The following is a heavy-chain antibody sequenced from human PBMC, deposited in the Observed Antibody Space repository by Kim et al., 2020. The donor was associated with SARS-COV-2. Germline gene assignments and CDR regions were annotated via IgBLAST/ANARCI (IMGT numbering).Heavy chain of an antibody. D-gene: IGHD4-17*01. Sequence: DSVKGRFTISRDNSKNSLYLQMNSLRTEDTALYYCAKAYGDYERDYGMDVWGQGTTVTVSS. CDR3: AKAYGDYERDYGMDV. V-gene: IGHV3-43*01. J-gene: IGHJ6*02.